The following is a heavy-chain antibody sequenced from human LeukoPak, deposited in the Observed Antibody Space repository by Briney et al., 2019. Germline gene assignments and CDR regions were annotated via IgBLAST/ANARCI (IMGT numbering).Heavy chain of an antibody. CDR2: IIPIFGTA. Sequence: SVKVSCKASGGTFSSYAISWVRQAPGQGLEWMGGIIPIFGTANYAQKFQGRVTITADESTSTAYMELSSLRSEDTAVYYCAKGGIYYDRSGYFDYWGQGTLVTVSS. CDR3: AKGGIYYDRSGYFDY. CDR1: GGTFSSYA. D-gene: IGHD3-22*01. J-gene: IGHJ4*02. V-gene: IGHV1-69*13.